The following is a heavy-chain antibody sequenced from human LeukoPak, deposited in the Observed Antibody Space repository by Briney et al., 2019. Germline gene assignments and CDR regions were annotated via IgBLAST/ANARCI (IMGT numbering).Heavy chain of an antibody. CDR2: ISGSGGST. D-gene: IGHD3-3*01. V-gene: IGHV3-23*01. CDR3: AKDGTIFGKWDY. Sequence: GTLRLSCAASGFTFSSYGMSWVRQAPGKGLEWVSAISGSGGSTYYADSVKGRFTISRDNSKNTLYLQMNSLRAEDTAVYYCAKDGTIFGKWDYWGQGTLVTVSS. J-gene: IGHJ4*02. CDR1: GFTFSSYG.